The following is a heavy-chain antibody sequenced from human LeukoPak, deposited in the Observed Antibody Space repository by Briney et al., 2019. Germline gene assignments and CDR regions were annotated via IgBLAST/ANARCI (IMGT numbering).Heavy chain of an antibody. V-gene: IGHV3-48*01. Sequence: GGSLRLSCAASAFTFSSHSMNWVRQAPGKGLEWISYITSSGTSIYADSVRGRFTISRDNARNSLYLQMNSLRAEDTAVYYCAKDYGGSYYPWYFDLWGRGTLVTVSS. CDR2: ITSSGTSI. J-gene: IGHJ2*01. D-gene: IGHD1-26*01. CDR3: AKDYGGSYYPWYFDL. CDR1: AFTFSSHS.